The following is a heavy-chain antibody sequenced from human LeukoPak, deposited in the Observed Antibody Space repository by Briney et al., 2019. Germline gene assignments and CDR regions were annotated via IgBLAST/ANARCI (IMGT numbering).Heavy chain of an antibody. CDR2: IIPIFGTA. J-gene: IGHJ4*02. Sequence: SVRVSCKASGGTFSSYAVSWVRQAPGQGLEWMGGIIPIFGTANYAQKFQGRVTITADESTSTAYMELSSLRSEDTAVYYCASKTGLVAAGVDFWGQGTLVPVSS. D-gene: IGHD6-13*01. V-gene: IGHV1-69*13. CDR1: GGTFSSYA. CDR3: ASKTGLVAAGVDF.